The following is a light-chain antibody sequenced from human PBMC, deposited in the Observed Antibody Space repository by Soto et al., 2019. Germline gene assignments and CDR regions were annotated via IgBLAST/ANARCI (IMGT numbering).Light chain of an antibody. CDR2: GVS. CDR1: RSDVGGYNY. Sequence: QSALTQPASVSGSPGQSITISCTGTRSDVGGYNYVSWYQQYPGKAPKLMIYGVSNRPSGVSNRFSGSKSGNTASLTISGLQAEDEADYYCYSYAGNSYVFGTGTKLTVL. CDR3: YSYAGNSYV. V-gene: IGLV2-14*01. J-gene: IGLJ1*01.